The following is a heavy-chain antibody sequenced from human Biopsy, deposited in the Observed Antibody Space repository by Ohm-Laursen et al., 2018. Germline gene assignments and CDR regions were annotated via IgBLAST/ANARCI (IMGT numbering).Heavy chain of an antibody. CDR1: GYTFTNYG. CDR2: ISPYNGDT. V-gene: IGHV1-18*01. Sequence: SVKVSCKASGYTFTNYGISWVRQAPGQGLEWMEWISPYNGDTDYAQKLQGRVTMTTDTSTSTAYMDLRSLRSDDTAVYYCARDRWPHVTLLGLVVFDFWGQGTLVIVSS. J-gene: IGHJ4*02. D-gene: IGHD3-3*01. CDR3: ARDRWPHVTLLGLVVFDF.